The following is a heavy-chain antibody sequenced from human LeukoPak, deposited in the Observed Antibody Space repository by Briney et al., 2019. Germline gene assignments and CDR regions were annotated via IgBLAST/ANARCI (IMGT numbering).Heavy chain of an antibody. CDR2: INHSGST. D-gene: IGHD4-17*01. V-gene: IGHV4-34*01. CDR3: ARQWADYGDYQGCYFDY. CDR1: GGSFSGYY. Sequence: SETPSLTCAVYGGSFSGYYWSWIRQPPGKGLEWIGEINHSGSTNYNPSLKSRVTISVDTSKNQFSLKLSSVTAADTAVYYCARQWADYGDYQGCYFDYWGQGTLVTVSS. J-gene: IGHJ4*02.